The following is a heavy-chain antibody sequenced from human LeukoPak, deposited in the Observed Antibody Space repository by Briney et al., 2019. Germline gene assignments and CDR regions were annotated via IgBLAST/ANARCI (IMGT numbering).Heavy chain of an antibody. CDR2: IHHSGRT. Sequence: PSETLSLTCTVSGGSVNSGDYYWSWIRQPPGKGLEWIGYIHHSGRTYFNPSLKSRLTISLDPSKNQFSLKLSSVTAADTAVYYCARATNYWGQGTLVTVSS. V-gene: IGHV4-30-4*08. CDR3: ARATNY. J-gene: IGHJ4*02. CDR1: GGSVNSGDYY.